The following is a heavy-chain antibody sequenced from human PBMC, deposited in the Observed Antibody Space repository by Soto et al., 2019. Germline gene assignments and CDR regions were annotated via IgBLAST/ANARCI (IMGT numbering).Heavy chain of an antibody. Sequence: ASVKVSGKASGYTFTSYGISWVRQAPGQGLEWMGWISAYNGNTNYAQKLQGRVTMTTDTSTSTAYMELRSLRSDDTAVYYCAREDSSWYHLDVWGQGTTVTVSS. V-gene: IGHV1-18*01. CDR3: AREDSSWYHLDV. CDR1: GYTFTSYG. J-gene: IGHJ6*02. CDR2: ISAYNGNT. D-gene: IGHD6-13*01.